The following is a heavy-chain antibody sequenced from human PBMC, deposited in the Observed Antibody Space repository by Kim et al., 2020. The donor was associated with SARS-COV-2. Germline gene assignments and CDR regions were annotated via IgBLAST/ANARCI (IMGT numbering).Heavy chain of an antibody. Sequence: DSVKGRFTISRDNSKNTLYLQMNSLRAEDTAVYYCAKARRVVFYYYGMDVWGQGTTVTVSS. D-gene: IGHD6-6*01. CDR3: AKARRVVFYYYGMDV. V-gene: IGHV3-30*02. J-gene: IGHJ6*02.